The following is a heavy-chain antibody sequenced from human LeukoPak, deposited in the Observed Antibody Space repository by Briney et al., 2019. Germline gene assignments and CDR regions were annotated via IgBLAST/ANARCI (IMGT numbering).Heavy chain of an antibody. D-gene: IGHD1-26*01. CDR2: IYPNSGGT. V-gene: IGHV1-2*02. J-gene: IGHJ3*02. CDR3: ARDRGGGSYLGAFDI. CDR1: GYTFTGYY. Sequence: APVKVSFKASGYTFTGYYMHWVRQAPGQGVEWMGWIYPNSGGTNYAQKFQGRVTMTRDTSISTAYMELSRLRSDDTAVYYCARDRGGGSYLGAFDIWGQGTMVTVSS.